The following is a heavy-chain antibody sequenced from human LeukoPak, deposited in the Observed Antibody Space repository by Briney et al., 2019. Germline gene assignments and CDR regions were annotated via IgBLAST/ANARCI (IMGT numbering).Heavy chain of an antibody. CDR3: AREGRSSSWYFDY. CDR1: GFTFSSYA. D-gene: IGHD6-13*01. J-gene: IGHJ4*02. CDR2: ISYDGSNK. Sequence: GRSLRLSCAASGFTFSSYAMHWVRQAPGKGLEWVAVISYDGSNKYYADSVKGRFTISRDNSKNTLYLQMNSLRAEDTAVYYCAREGRSSSWYFDYWGQGTLVTVSS. V-gene: IGHV3-30*01.